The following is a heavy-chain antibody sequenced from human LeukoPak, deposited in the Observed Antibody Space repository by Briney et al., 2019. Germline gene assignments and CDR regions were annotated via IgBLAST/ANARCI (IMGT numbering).Heavy chain of an antibody. CDR3: ARSTFGGVIAYDAFDI. CDR1: GGSISSSSHY. Sequence: SETLSLTCTVSGGSISSSSHYWGWIRQPPGKGLEWIGSIYYSGSTYNNPSLKSRVTISVDTSKNQFSLRLSSVTAADTAVYYCARSTFGGVIAYDAFDIWGQGTMVTVSS. D-gene: IGHD3-16*02. CDR2: IYYSGST. J-gene: IGHJ3*02. V-gene: IGHV4-39*01.